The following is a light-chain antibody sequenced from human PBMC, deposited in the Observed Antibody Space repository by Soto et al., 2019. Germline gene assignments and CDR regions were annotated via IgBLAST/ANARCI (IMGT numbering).Light chain of an antibody. CDR1: QAIRND. V-gene: IGKV1-17*01. CDR3: LQHNNYPWT. Sequence: DIQMTQSPSSLSASVGDRVTITCRTSQAIRNDVGWYQQKPGKDPKRLIYVASRLESGVPSRFSGSGFGTEFTLTISGLQPEDFATYEGLQHNNYPWTFGQGTMVESK. J-gene: IGKJ1*01. CDR2: VAS.